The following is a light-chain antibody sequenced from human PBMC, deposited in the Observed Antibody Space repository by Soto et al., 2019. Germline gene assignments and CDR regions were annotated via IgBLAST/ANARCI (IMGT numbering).Light chain of an antibody. CDR2: WAS. CDR3: QQYYSTPWT. J-gene: IGKJ1*01. CDR1: QSVLLSSNNKNY. Sequence: DIVMTQSPDSLAVSLGERATINCKSSQSVLLSSNNKNYLAWFQQKPGQPPKLLIYWASTRESGVPDRFSGSGYGTDFTLTISSLQAEDVAVYYCQQYYSTPWTFGQGTKVVIK. V-gene: IGKV4-1*01.